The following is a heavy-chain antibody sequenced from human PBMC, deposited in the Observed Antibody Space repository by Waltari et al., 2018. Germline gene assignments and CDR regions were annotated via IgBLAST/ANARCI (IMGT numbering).Heavy chain of an antibody. CDR3: AREWFGAADY. D-gene: IGHD3-10*01. Sequence: EVQVVESGGGMVKPGGSLRLSCAASGFTFSRYSLHWVRQAPGKGLEWVSSISSTSSYIYYADSVKGRFTISRDNAKNSLFLQMKSLRVEDTAVYYCAREWFGAADYWGQGTLVTVSS. CDR1: GFTFSRYS. J-gene: IGHJ4*02. CDR2: ISSTSSYI. V-gene: IGHV3-21*01.